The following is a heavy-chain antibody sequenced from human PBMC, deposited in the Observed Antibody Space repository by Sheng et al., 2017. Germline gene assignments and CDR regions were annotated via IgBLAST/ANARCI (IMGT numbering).Heavy chain of an antibody. J-gene: IGHJ4*02. CDR2: IRRETGSI. CDR1: GFSFKDYA. CDR3: AREAYCSGGTCYSPY. Sequence: EVQVVESGGGLVQPGRSLRLSCVTSGFSFKDYAMHWVRQPPGKGLEWVSGIRRETGSIGYADSVKGRFTISRDDAKNSLFLQMNSLRPEDTAVYYCAREAYCSGGTCYSPYWGQGTLVTVSS. D-gene: IGHD2-15*01. V-gene: IGHV3-9*01.